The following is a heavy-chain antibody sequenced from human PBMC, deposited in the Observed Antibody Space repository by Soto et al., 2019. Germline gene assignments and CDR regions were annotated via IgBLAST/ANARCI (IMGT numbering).Heavy chain of an antibody. V-gene: IGHV1-69*13. CDR3: ARGQYYDSSGQYYYYYYGMDV. J-gene: IGHJ6*02. CDR2: IIPIFGTA. CDR1: GVTFSSYA. D-gene: IGHD3-22*01. Sequence: SAKVSCKASGVTFSSYAISWVRQAPGQGLEWMGGIIPIFGTANYAQKFQGRVTITADESTSAAYMELSSLRSEDTAVYYCARGQYYDSSGQYYYYYYGMDVWGQGTTVTVSS.